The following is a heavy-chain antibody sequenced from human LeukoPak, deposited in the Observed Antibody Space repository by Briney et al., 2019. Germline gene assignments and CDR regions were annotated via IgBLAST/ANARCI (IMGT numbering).Heavy chain of an antibody. Sequence: TGGSLRLSCAASGFTFSSYSMNWVRQAPGKGLEWVSYISSSSTIYYADSVKGRFTISRDNAKNSLYLQMNSLRAEDTAVYYCAKTGYGSSWGGNWGQGTLVTVSS. D-gene: IGHD7-27*01. CDR1: GFTFSSYS. CDR2: ISSSSTI. J-gene: IGHJ4*02. CDR3: AKTGYGSSWGGN. V-gene: IGHV3-48*04.